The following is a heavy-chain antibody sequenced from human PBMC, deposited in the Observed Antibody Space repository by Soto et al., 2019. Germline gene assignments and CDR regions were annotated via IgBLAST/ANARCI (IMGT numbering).Heavy chain of an antibody. J-gene: IGHJ4*02. V-gene: IGHV5-51*01. D-gene: IGHD6-19*01. CDR3: ARQHPLDSSAWYI. CDR2: IYPRDSDI. CDR1: GDSFTSFW. Sequence: PGESLKISCEVSGDSFTSFWIGWVRQMPGKGLEWMGIIYPRDSDIRYSPSLQGQVTISADKSISTAYLEWSSLKASDTAMYYCARQHPLDSSAWYIWGQGTLVTSPQ.